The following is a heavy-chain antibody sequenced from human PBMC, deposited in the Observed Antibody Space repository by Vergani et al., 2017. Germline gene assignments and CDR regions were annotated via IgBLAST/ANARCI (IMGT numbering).Heavy chain of an antibody. D-gene: IGHD6-13*01. Sequence: EVQLVESGGGLVQPGRSLRLSCEASGFTFDDYAMLWVRQAPGKGLEWVSGINWNSDSIAYADSVKGRFTIYRDNAKNSLYLQMNSLRAEDTALYYCVKDIAASGNYWYFDLWGRGTLVTVSS. J-gene: IGHJ2*01. V-gene: IGHV3-9*01. CDR1: GFTFDDYA. CDR3: VKDIAASGNYWYFDL. CDR2: INWNSDSI.